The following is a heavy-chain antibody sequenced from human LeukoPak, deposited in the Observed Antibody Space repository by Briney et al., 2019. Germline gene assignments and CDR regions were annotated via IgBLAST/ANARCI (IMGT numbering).Heavy chain of an antibody. V-gene: IGHV3-21*01. J-gene: IGHJ4*02. CDR2: ISSSRSYI. CDR3: ARFMAAPYYFDY. D-gene: IGHD6-13*01. Sequence: GGSLSLSCAASGFTFSSYSMNWVRQAPGKGREWVSFISSSRSYIDYADSVKGRFTISRHNAKHSLELQVTSLKAEDTAVYDCARFMAAPYYFDYWGRGTLITVTS. CDR1: GFTFSSYS.